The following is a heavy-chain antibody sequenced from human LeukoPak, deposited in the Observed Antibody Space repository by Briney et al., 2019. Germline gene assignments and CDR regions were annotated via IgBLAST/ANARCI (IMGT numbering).Heavy chain of an antibody. CDR1: GFTFSSCA. D-gene: IGHD2-21*02. CDR2: IIDSGDST. J-gene: IGHJ1*01. V-gene: IGHV3-23*01. Sequence: GGSLRLSCAASGFTFSSCAMSWVRQAPGKGLEWVSGIIDSGDSTYYADSVKGRFTISRDNSKNTLYLQMNSLGAEDTAVYYCASGGDPEKYYAEYFHHWGQGTLVTVSS. CDR3: ASGGDPEKYYAEYFHH.